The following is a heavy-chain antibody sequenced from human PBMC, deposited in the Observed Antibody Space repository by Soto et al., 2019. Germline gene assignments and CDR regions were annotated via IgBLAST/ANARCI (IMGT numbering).Heavy chain of an antibody. J-gene: IGHJ3*02. D-gene: IGHD2-2*03. CDR1: GFTFSSYG. Sequence: GGSLRLSCAASGFTFSSYGMHWVRQAPGKGLEWVAVIWYDGSNKYYADSVKGRFTISRDNSKNTLYLQMNSLRAEDTAVYYCARDGYCSSTSCFRPEDDAFDIWGQGTMVTVSS. V-gene: IGHV3-33*01. CDR2: IWYDGSNK. CDR3: ARDGYCSSTSCFRPEDDAFDI.